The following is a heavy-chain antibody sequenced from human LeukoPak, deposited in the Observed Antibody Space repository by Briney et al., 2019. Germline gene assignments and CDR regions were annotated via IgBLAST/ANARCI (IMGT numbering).Heavy chain of an antibody. CDR3: ARGVAGDGYTDYYFDY. Sequence: ASVKVSCKASGYTFTGYYMHWVRQAPGQGLEWMGWINPNSGGTNYAQKFQGRVTMTGDTSISTAYMELSRLRSDDTAVYYCARGVAGDGYTDYYFDYWGQGTLVTVSS. J-gene: IGHJ4*02. D-gene: IGHD5-24*01. CDR1: GYTFTGYY. V-gene: IGHV1-2*02. CDR2: INPNSGGT.